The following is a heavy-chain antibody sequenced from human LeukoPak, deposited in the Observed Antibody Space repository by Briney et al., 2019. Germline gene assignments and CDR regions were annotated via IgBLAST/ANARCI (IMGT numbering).Heavy chain of an antibody. D-gene: IGHD1-26*01. V-gene: IGHV3-74*01. J-gene: IGHJ4*02. CDR3: AKGGTYSFDY. CDR1: GFTFSSYW. CDR2: IKSDGSST. Sequence: GGSLRLSCEPSGFTFSSYWMHWVRQAPGKGLVWVSRIKSDGSSTRYADSVKGRFTISRDNAKNTLYVQMNSLRAEDTAVYYCAKGGTYSFDYWGQGTLVNVSS.